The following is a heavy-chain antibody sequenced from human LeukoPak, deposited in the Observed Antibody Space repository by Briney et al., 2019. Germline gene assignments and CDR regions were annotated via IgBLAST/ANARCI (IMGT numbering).Heavy chain of an antibody. J-gene: IGHJ3*02. CDR3: AKDPGGSSGYPDAFDI. CDR2: IPYDGSNK. V-gene: IGHV3-30*18. D-gene: IGHD3-22*01. Sequence: AGCLRLSCAASGFTFSSYGMHWVRQAPGKGLEWVAVIPYDGSNKYYADSVKGRFTISRDNSKNTLYLQMNSLRAEDTAVYYCAKDPGGSSGYPDAFDIWGQGTMVTVSS. CDR1: GFTFSSYG.